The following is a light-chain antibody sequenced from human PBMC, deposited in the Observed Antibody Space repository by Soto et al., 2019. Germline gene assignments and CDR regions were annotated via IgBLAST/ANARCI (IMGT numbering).Light chain of an antibody. Sequence: DVLMTQSPLSLPVTLGQPASISCRSSQSLVYSDGNTYLNWFQQRPGQSPRRLIYKVFNRDSGVPDRFSGSGSGTDFTLKINRVEAEDVGVYYCMQNTHWPITFGQGTRLEIK. V-gene: IGKV2-30*01. J-gene: IGKJ5*01. CDR2: KVF. CDR3: MQNTHWPIT. CDR1: QSLVYSDGNTY.